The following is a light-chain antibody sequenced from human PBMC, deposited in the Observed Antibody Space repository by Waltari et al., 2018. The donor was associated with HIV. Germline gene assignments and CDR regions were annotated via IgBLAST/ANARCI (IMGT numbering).Light chain of an antibody. CDR3: CSYAGFSTYVL. CDR1: SNDVWSYDL. Sequence: QSALTQPASVSGSPGQSITISCTGTSNDVWSYDLVPWYQQHPGKAPKLMIYEVTKRPSGVSNRFSGSKSGNTASLTISGLQAEDEADYYCCSYAGFSTYVLFGGGTKLTVL. J-gene: IGLJ2*01. CDR2: EVT. V-gene: IGLV2-23*02.